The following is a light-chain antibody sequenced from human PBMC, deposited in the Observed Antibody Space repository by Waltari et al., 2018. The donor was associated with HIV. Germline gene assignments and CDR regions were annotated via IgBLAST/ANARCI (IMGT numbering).Light chain of an antibody. CDR1: SSNIGSKT. V-gene: IGLV1-44*01. Sequence: QSVLTQPPSASGAPGQSVIISCSGSSSNIGSKTVNWYRQLPGPAPQLLIYSNDQRPSGGPARFSGSKADTSASRAISGLQSGDEADYYCAAWEDSLNGPNYVFGSGTTVTVL. CDR3: AAWEDSLNGPNYV. CDR2: SND. J-gene: IGLJ1*01.